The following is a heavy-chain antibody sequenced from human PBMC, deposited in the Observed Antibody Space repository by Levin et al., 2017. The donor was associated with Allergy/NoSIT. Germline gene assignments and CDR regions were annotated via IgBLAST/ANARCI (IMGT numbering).Heavy chain of an antibody. CDR2: IYTSGST. Sequence: PGGSLRLSCTVSGGSISSYYWSWIRQPAGKGLEWIGRIYTSGSTNYNPSLKSRVTMSVDTSKNQFSLKLSSVTAADTAVYYCARDTVIGGFDYWGQGTLVTVSS. J-gene: IGHJ4*02. V-gene: IGHV4-4*07. D-gene: IGHD4-17*01. CDR3: ARDTVIGGFDY. CDR1: GGSISSYY.